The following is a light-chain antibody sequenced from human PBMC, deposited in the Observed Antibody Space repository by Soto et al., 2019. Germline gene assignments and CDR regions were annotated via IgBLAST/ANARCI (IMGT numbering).Light chain of an antibody. CDR1: QSVDKY. V-gene: IGKV3-15*01. J-gene: IGKJ1*01. CDR2: GAS. CDR3: QYYNNWPPSWT. Sequence: EIVLTQSPATLPLSPGERATLSCRASQSVDKYLAWYQQKPGQAPRLLIFGASNRATRIPTRFSGTGSGTEFTLTISSLQSEDFAVYYCQYYNNWPPSWTFGQGTKVDIK.